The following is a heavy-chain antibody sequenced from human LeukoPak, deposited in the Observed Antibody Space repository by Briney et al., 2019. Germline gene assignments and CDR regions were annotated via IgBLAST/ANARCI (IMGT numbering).Heavy chain of an antibody. CDR3: ARISLTFGGAHYMDV. Sequence: SETLSLTCTVSGGSISAYYWSWIRQPPGKGLEWIGYISYSGSTKSNSSLKSRVSLSVDTSKDHFSLKLSSVTAADTAVYYCARISLTFGGAHYMDVWGKGTPVTISS. D-gene: IGHD3-16*01. CDR2: ISYSGST. V-gene: IGHV4-59*01. J-gene: IGHJ6*03. CDR1: GGSISAYY.